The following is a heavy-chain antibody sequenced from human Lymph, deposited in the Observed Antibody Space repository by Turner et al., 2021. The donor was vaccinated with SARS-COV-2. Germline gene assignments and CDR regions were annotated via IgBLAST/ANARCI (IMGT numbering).Heavy chain of an antibody. Sequence: QLQLQESGPGLVKPSETLSLPCTVSGGSISSSSYYWGWIRQPPGKGLEWIGSIDYSGSTYYNPSLKSRVTISVDTSKNQFSLKLSSVTAADTAVYYCARAPFIIVLMMYASGYFDNWGQGTLVTVSS. CDR1: GGSISSSSYY. CDR2: IDYSGST. V-gene: IGHV4-39*01. D-gene: IGHD2-8*01. J-gene: IGHJ4*02. CDR3: ARAPFIIVLMMYASGYFDN.